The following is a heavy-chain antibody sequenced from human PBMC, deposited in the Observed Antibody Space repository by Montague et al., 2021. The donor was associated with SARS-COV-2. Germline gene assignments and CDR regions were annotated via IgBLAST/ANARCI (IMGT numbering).Heavy chain of an antibody. J-gene: IGHJ3*02. V-gene: IGHV4-39*01. CDR2: SYYSGTT. CDR3: ARGSYGSGSYHAFDI. CDR1: GDSFNSPKYY. Sequence: SETLSLTCTVSGDSFNSPKYYCAWIRQPPGKGLEWIGSSYYSGTTYDNPSLRSQVTMSADTSKTQFSLKMNSVTAADTAVYYCARGSYGSGSYHAFDIWGQGTVVAVSS. D-gene: IGHD3-10*01.